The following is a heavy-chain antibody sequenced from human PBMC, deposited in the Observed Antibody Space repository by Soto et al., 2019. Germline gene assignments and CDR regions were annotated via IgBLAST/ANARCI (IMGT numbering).Heavy chain of an antibody. J-gene: IGHJ2*01. CDR3: ASTWGGFWYFDL. D-gene: IGHD1-26*01. CDR2: GST. V-gene: IGHV4-59*01. Sequence: GSTNYNPSLKSRVTISVDTSKNQFSLKLSSVTAAGTAVYYCASTWGGFWYFDLWGRGTLVTVS.